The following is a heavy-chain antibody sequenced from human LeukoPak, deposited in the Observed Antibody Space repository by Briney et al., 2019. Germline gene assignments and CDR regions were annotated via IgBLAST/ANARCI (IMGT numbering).Heavy chain of an antibody. V-gene: IGHV4-59*08. CDR1: GGSISNYY. Sequence: PSETLSLTCTVSGGSISNYYWNWIRQPPGKGLEWIGYIYYSGSTNYNPSLKSRVTISVDTSKNQFSLKLSSVTAADTAVYYCARQDIAMVRGVPHDYWGQGTLVTVSS. CDR2: IYYSGST. D-gene: IGHD3-10*01. CDR3: ARQDIAMVRGVPHDY. J-gene: IGHJ4*02.